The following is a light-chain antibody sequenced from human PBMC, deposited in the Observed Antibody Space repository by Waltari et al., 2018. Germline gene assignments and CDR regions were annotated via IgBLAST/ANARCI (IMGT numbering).Light chain of an antibody. CDR2: DVS. J-gene: IGLJ3*02. Sequence: QSALTQPASVSGSPGQSITISCYGTSSDIGVYNYVSWYQQHPGKAPKLIIYDVSQRPSGVSDRFSGSKSGNTASLTISGLQAEDEADYYCNSYTGSSSWVFGGGTKVTVL. CDR3: NSYTGSSSWV. V-gene: IGLV2-14*01. CDR1: SSDIGVYNY.